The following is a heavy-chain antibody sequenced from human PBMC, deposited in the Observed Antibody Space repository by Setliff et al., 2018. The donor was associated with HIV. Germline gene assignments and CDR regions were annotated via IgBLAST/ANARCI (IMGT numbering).Heavy chain of an antibody. CDR2: IIPILGMS. CDR3: ARLGSGWSDSYYYAMDI. Sequence: AASVKVSCKASRGTFSSYGFNWVRQAPGQGLEWMGGIIPILGMSIYAQKFQGRVTITADESTSTAYMELSSLRSDDTAVYFCARLGSGWSDSYYYAMDIWGQGTTVTVSS. J-gene: IGHJ6*02. CDR1: RGTFSSYG. V-gene: IGHV1-69*10. D-gene: IGHD6-19*01.